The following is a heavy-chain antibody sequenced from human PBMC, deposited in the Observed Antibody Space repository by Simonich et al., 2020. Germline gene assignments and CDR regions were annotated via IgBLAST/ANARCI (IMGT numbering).Heavy chain of an antibody. V-gene: IGHV3-33*01. CDR2: IWYDGSNK. D-gene: IGHD2-21*01. CDR1: GFTFGSYG. J-gene: IGHJ3*02. Sequence: QVQLVESGGGVVQPGRSLRLSCAASGFTFGSYGMHWVRQAPGKGREWVAVIWYDGSNKYDADTVKGRFTISRDNSKNTLYLQMNSLRAEDTAVYYCARNSQYAFDIWGQGTMVTVSS. CDR3: ARNSQYAFDI.